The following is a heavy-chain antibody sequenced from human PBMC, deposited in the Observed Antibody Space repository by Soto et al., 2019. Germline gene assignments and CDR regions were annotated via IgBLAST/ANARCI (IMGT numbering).Heavy chain of an antibody. CDR1: GFILSDCA. Sequence: EVQLVESGGGLVQPGGSLGLSCATSGFILSDCAMNWVRQAPGKGLEWVSYISSSSSVIDYADSVKGRFTVSRDNARNSLYLQMSSLRAEDTAVYYCARDLSWGSNWYYYMDVWGKGTTVTVSS. CDR3: ARDLSWGSNWYYYMDV. J-gene: IGHJ6*03. D-gene: IGHD7-27*01. V-gene: IGHV3-48*01. CDR2: ISSSSSVI.